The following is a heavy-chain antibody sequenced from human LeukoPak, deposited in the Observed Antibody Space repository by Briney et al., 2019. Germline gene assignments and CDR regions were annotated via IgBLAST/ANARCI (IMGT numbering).Heavy chain of an antibody. Sequence: GGSLRLSCAASGFTFSSYWMSWVRQAPGKGLEWVANIKQDGSEKYYVDSVKGRFTISRDNAKNSLYLQMNSLRAEDTAVYYCARSSGHIVGVTAIQYAFDILGQGTMVTVSS. CDR1: GFTFSSYW. CDR2: IKQDGSEK. V-gene: IGHV3-7*01. D-gene: IGHD2-21*02. CDR3: ARSSGHIVGVTAIQYAFDI. J-gene: IGHJ3*02.